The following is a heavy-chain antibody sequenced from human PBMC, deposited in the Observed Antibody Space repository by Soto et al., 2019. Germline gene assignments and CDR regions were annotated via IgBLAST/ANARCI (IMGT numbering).Heavy chain of an antibody. V-gene: IGHV4-4*07. CDR2: IDTLGSP. Sequence: XATLSLTCTVSGGSISSYYWSWIRQPAGKGLEWIGRIDTLGSPNYNPSLKSRATMSVDTSKNQFSLKLNSVTAADTAVYYCARDRTYSSSSGIGYWGQGALATVSS. J-gene: IGHJ4*02. D-gene: IGHD6-6*01. CDR3: ARDRTYSSSSGIGY. CDR1: GGSISSYY.